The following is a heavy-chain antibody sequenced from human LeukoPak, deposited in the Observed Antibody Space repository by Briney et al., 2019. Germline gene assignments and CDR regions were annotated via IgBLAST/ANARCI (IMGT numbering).Heavy chain of an antibody. Sequence: PSETLSLTCTVPDGSISNYFWSWIRQPPGKGLEWVGYIYFTGTTNSNPSLKRRVTISMDTSKNPFPLNLRSVTAADTAIYYRARHGRMVIMSKFSTGIDQWGQGTLLTVSS. CDR3: ARHGRMVIMSKFSTGIDQ. J-gene: IGHJ4*02. CDR2: IYFTGTT. CDR1: DGSISNYF. V-gene: IGHV4-59*08. D-gene: IGHD2-8*01.